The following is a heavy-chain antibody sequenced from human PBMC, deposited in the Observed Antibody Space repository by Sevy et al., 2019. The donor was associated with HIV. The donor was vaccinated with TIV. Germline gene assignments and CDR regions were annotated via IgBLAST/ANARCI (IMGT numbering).Heavy chain of an antibody. J-gene: IGHJ4*02. CDR3: AREATVVTLATYYFDY. V-gene: IGHV3-7*01. Sequence: GGSLRLSCVASGFNFRNFWMSWVRQAPGKGLECVADIKQDGSEAYYVDSVKGRFTISRDNSKNTLYLQMNSLRAEDTAVYYCAREATVVTLATYYFDYWGQGTLVTVSS. CDR1: GFNFRNFW. CDR2: IKQDGSEA. D-gene: IGHD4-17*01.